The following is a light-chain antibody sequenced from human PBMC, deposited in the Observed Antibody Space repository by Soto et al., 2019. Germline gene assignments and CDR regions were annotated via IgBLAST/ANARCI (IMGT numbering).Light chain of an antibody. CDR2: GAS. CDR3: QPSYSTQYC. CDR1: QSITRY. Sequence: DLQMTQSPSSLSASVGDRVTITCRASQSITRYLNWYQQKPGKAPKLLIYGASSLESGVPSRFSGSGSGTAFPLTISSLQPEEFGTSYCQPSYSTQYCFGQGPKLEIK. J-gene: IGKJ2*03. V-gene: IGKV1-39*01.